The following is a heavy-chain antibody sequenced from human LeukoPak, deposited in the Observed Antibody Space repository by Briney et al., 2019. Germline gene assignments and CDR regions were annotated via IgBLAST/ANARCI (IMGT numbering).Heavy chain of an antibody. V-gene: IGHV4-59*01. Sequence: SETLSLTCTVSGGSISSYYWGWIGQPPGKGLEWIGNIYYSGSTNYNPSLKSRVTISVDTSKNQFSLKLSSVTAADTAVYYCARGVPLRRLSVNFDYWGQGTLVTVSS. J-gene: IGHJ4*02. CDR3: ARGVPLRRLSVNFDY. D-gene: IGHD3-16*02. CDR1: GGSISSYY. CDR2: IYYSGST.